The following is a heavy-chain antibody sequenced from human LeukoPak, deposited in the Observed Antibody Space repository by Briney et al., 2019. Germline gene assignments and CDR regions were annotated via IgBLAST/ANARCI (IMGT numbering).Heavy chain of an antibody. CDR2: INPNSGGT. Sequence: ASVKVSCKASGYTFTSYGISWVRQAPGQGLEWMGWINPNSGGTNYAQKFQGRVTMTRDTSISTAYMELSRLRSDDTAVYYCARLIGKRIAAAGLGYWGQGTLVTVSS. J-gene: IGHJ4*02. D-gene: IGHD6-13*01. CDR1: GYTFTSYG. CDR3: ARLIGKRIAAAGLGY. V-gene: IGHV1-2*02.